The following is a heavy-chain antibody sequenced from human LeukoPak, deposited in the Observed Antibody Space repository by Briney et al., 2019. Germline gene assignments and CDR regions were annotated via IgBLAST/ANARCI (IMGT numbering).Heavy chain of an antibody. Sequence: GGSLRLSCAASVFTFSSYAMSWVRQAPGKGLEWVSAISGSGGSTYYADSVKGRVTISRDNSKNTLYLQMNSLRAEDTAVYYCAKGDYGDYEYAFDIWGQGTMVTVSS. CDR1: VFTFSSYA. J-gene: IGHJ3*02. V-gene: IGHV3-23*01. D-gene: IGHD4-17*01. CDR3: AKGDYGDYEYAFDI. CDR2: ISGSGGST.